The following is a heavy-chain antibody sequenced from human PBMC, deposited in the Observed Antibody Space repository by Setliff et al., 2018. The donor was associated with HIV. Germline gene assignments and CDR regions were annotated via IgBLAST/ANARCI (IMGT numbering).Heavy chain of an antibody. Sequence: PSETLSLTCSVSGDSINNYYWSWVRRPPGKGLEWIAYIHTSGSTHYNPSLKSRVTISRDTSKNHFSLKLSSVTAADTAVFYCARVPFTTGFDYWGQGILVTVSS. CDR2: IHTSGST. J-gene: IGHJ4*02. CDR3: ARVPFTTGFDY. D-gene: IGHD3-3*01. CDR1: GDSINNYY. V-gene: IGHV4-4*09.